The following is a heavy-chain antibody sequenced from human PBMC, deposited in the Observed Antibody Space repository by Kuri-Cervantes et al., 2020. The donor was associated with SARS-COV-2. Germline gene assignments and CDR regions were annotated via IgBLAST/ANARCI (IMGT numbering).Heavy chain of an antibody. CDR2: IYYSGST. V-gene: IGHV4-59*12. D-gene: IGHD2-2*02. Sequence: SETLSLTCTASGGSISSYYWSWIRQPPGKGLEWIGYIYYSGSTNYNPSLKSRVTISVDTSKNQFSLKLSSVTAADTAVYYCAREYCSSTSCYNDAFDIWGQGTMVTVSS. J-gene: IGHJ3*02. CDR3: AREYCSSTSCYNDAFDI. CDR1: GGSISSYY.